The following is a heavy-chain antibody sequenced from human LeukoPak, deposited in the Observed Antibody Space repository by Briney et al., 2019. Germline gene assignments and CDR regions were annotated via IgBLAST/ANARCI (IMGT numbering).Heavy chain of an antibody. Sequence: PGGSLRPSCAASGFTFSSYWMSWVRQAPGKGLEWVANIKQDGSEKYYVDSVKGRFTISRDNAKNSLYLQMNSLRAEDTAVYYCARDPNQETTVTTPDYWGQGTLVTVSS. CDR3: ARDPNQETTVTTPDY. J-gene: IGHJ4*02. V-gene: IGHV3-7*03. D-gene: IGHD4-17*01. CDR2: IKQDGSEK. CDR1: GFTFSSYW.